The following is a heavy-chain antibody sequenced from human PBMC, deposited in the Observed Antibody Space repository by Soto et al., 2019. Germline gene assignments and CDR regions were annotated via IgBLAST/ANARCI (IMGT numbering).Heavy chain of an antibody. J-gene: IGHJ4*02. CDR2: INAANGYT. D-gene: IGHD3-10*01. CDR3: ARGGGHDD. Sequence: QVQLVQSGAEVKKPGASVKVSCKASGYSFTSFPIHWVRQAPGQGLECMGWINAANGYTRYSQKFQGRVTITRDTPATTAYMDLSSRPSEDTAVYYWARGGGHDDWGQVTLITVSS. V-gene: IGHV1-3*01. CDR1: GYSFTSFP.